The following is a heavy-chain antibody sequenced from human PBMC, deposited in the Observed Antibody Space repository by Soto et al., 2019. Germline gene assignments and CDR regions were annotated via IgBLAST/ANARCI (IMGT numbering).Heavy chain of an antibody. J-gene: IGHJ5*02. V-gene: IGHV1-58*01. CDR1: GFTFTSSA. D-gene: IGHD4-17*01. CDR3: AAVDYGDYRLGWFDP. CDR2: IVVGSGNT. Sequence: QMQLVQSGLEVKKPGTSVKVSCKASGFTFTSSAVQWVRQARGQRLEWIGWIVVGSGNTNYAQKFQERVTITRDMSTSTAYMELSSLRSEDTAVYYCAAVDYGDYRLGWFDPWGQGTLVTVSS.